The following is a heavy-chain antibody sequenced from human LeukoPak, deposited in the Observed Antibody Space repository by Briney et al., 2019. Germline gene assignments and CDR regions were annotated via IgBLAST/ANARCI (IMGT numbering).Heavy chain of an antibody. Sequence: GGSLRLSCAASGFTFNSFAMHWVHQAPGKGLEWVAAMSYDGEYNYYADSVKGRFTISRDNSKNTLHLQMNSLRVEDTAVFYCARAHCSSTDCPPGFWGQGTLVTVSS. CDR1: GFTFNSFA. CDR2: MSYDGEYN. V-gene: IGHV3-30*01. D-gene: IGHD2-2*01. J-gene: IGHJ4*02. CDR3: ARAHCSSTDCPPGF.